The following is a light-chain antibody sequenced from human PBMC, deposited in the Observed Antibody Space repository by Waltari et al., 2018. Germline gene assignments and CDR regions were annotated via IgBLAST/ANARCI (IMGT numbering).Light chain of an antibody. V-gene: IGLV2-23*02. J-gene: IGLJ2*01. CDR3: CSYAGSSTFMV. CDR2: EVS. Sequence: QSALTQPASVSGSPGQSITLSCTGTISDVGIYNLVSWYQQHPGKAPKLRIYEVSKRPSGVSNRFSGSKSGNTASLTISGLQAEDEAEYYCCSYAGSSTFMVFGGGTKLTVL. CDR1: ISDVGIYNL.